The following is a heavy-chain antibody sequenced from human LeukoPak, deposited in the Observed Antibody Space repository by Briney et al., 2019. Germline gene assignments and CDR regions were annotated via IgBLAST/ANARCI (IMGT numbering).Heavy chain of an antibody. Sequence: GRSLRLSCAASGFTFSSYAMHWVRQAPGKGLEWVAVISYDGSNKYYADSVKGRFTISRDNSKNTLYLQMSSLRAEDTAVYYCARDLAYSGSYESGDDWGQGTLVTVSS. D-gene: IGHD1-26*01. V-gene: IGHV3-30-3*01. J-gene: IGHJ4*02. CDR1: GFTFSSYA. CDR3: ARDLAYSGSYESGDD. CDR2: ISYDGSNK.